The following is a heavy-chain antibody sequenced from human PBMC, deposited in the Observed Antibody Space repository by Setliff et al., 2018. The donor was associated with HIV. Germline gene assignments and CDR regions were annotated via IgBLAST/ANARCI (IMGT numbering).Heavy chain of an antibody. V-gene: IGHV4-39*07. CDR1: GSSISSSSYY. D-gene: IGHD3-10*01. J-gene: IGHJ5*02. CDR3: SRGNQRFGGFGWFGP. Sequence: KTSETLSLTCTVSGSSISSSSYYWGWIRQPPGKGMEWVGSIYYSGSTYYNPSLKSRFTISVDTSKNQFSLKLTSVTAADTAVYYCSRGNQRFGGFGWFGPWGQGTLVTVSS. CDR2: IYYSGST.